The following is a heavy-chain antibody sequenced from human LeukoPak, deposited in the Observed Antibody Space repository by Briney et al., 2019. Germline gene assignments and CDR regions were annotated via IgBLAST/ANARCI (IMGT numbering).Heavy chain of an antibody. CDR1: GYTFTGYL. Sequence: ASVKVSCKASGYTFTGYLMHWVRQAPGQGLEWMGWINPNSGGTNYAQKFQGRVTMTRDTSISTAYMDLIRLTSDDAAVYYCVRTYCTTTSCGDLAYWGQGTLVTVSS. CDR3: VRTYCTTTSCGDLAY. V-gene: IGHV1-2*02. CDR2: INPNSGGT. D-gene: IGHD2-8*01. J-gene: IGHJ4*02.